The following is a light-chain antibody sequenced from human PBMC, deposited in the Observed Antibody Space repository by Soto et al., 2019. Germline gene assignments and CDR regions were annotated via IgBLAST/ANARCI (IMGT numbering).Light chain of an antibody. V-gene: IGKV1-5*01. CDR3: QQYESFSPYT. CDR2: AAS. CDR1: QSVSSS. Sequence: DIQMTQSPHTLSAFVGDRVTITCRASQSVSSSLAWYQQKPGKAPKLLIYAASTLESGVSSRFSGSGFGTEFTLTISSLQPDDFATYYCQQYESFSPYTFGQGTNVEIK. J-gene: IGKJ2*01.